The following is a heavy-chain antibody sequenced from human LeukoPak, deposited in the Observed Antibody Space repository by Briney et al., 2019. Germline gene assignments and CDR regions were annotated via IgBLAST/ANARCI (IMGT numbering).Heavy chain of an antibody. Sequence: SETLSLTCAVYGGSFSGYYWSWIRQPPGKGLERIGYIYYSGSTNYNPSLKSRVTISVDTSKNQFSLKLSSVTAADTAVYYCARDSNWDSPFDLWGRGTLVTVSS. CDR3: ARDSNWDSPFDL. CDR1: GGSFSGYY. V-gene: IGHV4-59*01. J-gene: IGHJ2*01. CDR2: IYYSGST. D-gene: IGHD3-22*01.